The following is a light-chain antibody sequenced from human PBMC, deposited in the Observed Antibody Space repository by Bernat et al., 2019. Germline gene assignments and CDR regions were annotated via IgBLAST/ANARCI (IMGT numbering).Light chain of an antibody. Sequence: VLTQSPDFQSVTPKEKVTITCRASQNIANALHWFQQKPGQSPKPLITSGSQPFSGVPSRFSGSGFGTEFTLTINGLEPEDAATYYCQQSGNFPWTFGQGTKLEIK. CDR1: QNIANA. V-gene: IGKV6-21*01. CDR3: QQSGNFPWT. J-gene: IGKJ1*01. CDR2: SGS.